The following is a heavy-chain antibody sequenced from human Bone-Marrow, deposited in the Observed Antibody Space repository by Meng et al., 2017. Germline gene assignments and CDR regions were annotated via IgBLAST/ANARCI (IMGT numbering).Heavy chain of an antibody. J-gene: IGHJ4*02. CDR3: ARGLRGYYDSSGSFDY. Sequence: QVQLQESGPGLVKPSQTLSLPCTVSGGSISSGGYYWSWIRQPPGEGLEWIGYIYDSGNTFYNPSLKSRVTISLDTSKNQFSLKLSSVTAADTAVYYCARGLRGYYDSSGSFDYWGQGTLVTVSS. CDR2: IYDSGNT. D-gene: IGHD3-22*01. V-gene: IGHV4-30-4*01. CDR1: GGSISSGGYY.